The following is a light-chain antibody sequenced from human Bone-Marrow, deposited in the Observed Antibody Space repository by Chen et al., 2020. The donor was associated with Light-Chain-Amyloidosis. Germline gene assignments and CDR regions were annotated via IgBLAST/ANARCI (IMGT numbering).Light chain of an antibody. J-gene: IGLJ2*01. CDR2: KND. V-gene: IGLV1-47*01. CDR3: ATWDGSLSGVV. CDR1: GSNIGSHD. Sequence: HSVLTQPPSTSATPGHRVTISCSGSGSNIGSHDVFWYQQVPGKAPKLLIFKNDQRPSGVPDRFSAFKSGTAASLAIRGLRSEDEADYHCATWDGSLSGVVFGGGTKVTVL.